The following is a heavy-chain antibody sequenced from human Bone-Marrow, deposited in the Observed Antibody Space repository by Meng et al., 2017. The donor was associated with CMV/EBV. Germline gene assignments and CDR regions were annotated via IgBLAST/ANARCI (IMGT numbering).Heavy chain of an antibody. D-gene: IGHD1-14*01. Sequence: GESLKISCAASGFTFSNYAMSWVRQAPGKGLEWVSLIYRGGTSQDYADSVKGRLIVSRDNSKNILYLEMKSLRAEDTAVYYCAKDGEVPVGIFDSWGQGTLVTVSS. V-gene: IGHV3-23*03. J-gene: IGHJ4*02. CDR2: IYRGGTSQ. CDR3: AKDGEVPVGIFDS. CDR1: GFTFSNYA.